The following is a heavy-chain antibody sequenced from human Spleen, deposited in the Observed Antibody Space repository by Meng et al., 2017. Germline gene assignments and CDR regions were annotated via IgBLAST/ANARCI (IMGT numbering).Heavy chain of an antibody. J-gene: IGHJ5*02. CDR2: IYYSGST. D-gene: IGHD6-6*01. Sequence: QLQESGPGLVKPSQTLSLTCTVSGGSISNGDYYWSWIRQPPGKGLEWIGYIYYSGSTYYNPSLKSRITISVDTSKSQFSLKLSSVTATDTAVYYCATYSTSSGWLDPWGQGTLVTVSS. CDR3: ATYSTSSGWLDP. V-gene: IGHV4-30-4*01. CDR1: GGSISNGDYY.